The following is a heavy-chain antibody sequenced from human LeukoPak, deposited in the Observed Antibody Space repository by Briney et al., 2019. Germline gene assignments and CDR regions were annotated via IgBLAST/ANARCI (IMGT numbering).Heavy chain of an antibody. J-gene: IGHJ4*02. V-gene: IGHV3-49*03. D-gene: IGHD1-26*01. Sequence: GGSLRLSCTASGFTFGDYAMSWFRQAPGKGLEWVGFIRSKAYGGTTEYAASVKGRFTISRDDSKSIAYLQMNSLKTEDTAVYYCTRDLVGATFIFDYWGQGTLVTVSS. CDR1: GFTFGDYA. CDR3: TRDLVGATFIFDY. CDR2: IRSKAYGGTT.